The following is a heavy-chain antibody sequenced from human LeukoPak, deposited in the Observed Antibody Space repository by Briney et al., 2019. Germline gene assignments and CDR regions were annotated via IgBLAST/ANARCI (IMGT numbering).Heavy chain of an antibody. CDR2: INPSGGST. Sequence: ASVKVSCKASGYTFTSYYMHWVRQAPGQGLEWMGIINPSGGSTSYAQKFQGRVTMTRDTSTSTVYMELSSLRSEDTAVYYCARDPWRVRGVIKGDPWGQGTLVTVSS. V-gene: IGHV1-46*01. CDR3: ARDPWRVRGVIKGDP. D-gene: IGHD3-10*01. CDR1: GYTFTSYY. J-gene: IGHJ5*02.